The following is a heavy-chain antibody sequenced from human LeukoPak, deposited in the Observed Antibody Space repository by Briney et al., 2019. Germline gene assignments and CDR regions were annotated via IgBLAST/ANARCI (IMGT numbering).Heavy chain of an antibody. D-gene: IGHD6-6*01. CDR2: IYYIGTT. J-gene: IGHJ5*02. CDR1: GGSISTSSYY. V-gene: IGHV4-39*07. CDR3: ARVGSSSSHIMGFDP. Sequence: SSETLSLTCTVSGGSISTSSYYWAWIRQPPGKGLEWIGTIYYIGTTYYNASLKSRVSMSVDTSKNQFSLKLTSLTAADTAVYYCARVGSSSSHIMGFDPWGQGTLVTVSS.